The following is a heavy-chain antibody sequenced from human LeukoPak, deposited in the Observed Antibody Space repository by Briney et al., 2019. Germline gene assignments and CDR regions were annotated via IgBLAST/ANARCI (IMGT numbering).Heavy chain of an antibody. Sequence: KPGASVKVSCKASGYTFTGYYIHWVRQAPGQGLEWMGWINPNSGGTNSAQQFQGRVTLTRDTSISTAYMELSRLRSDDTAVYYCARGLKETSYCGGDCYFDHWGQGTLVSVSS. CDR1: GYTFTGYY. J-gene: IGHJ4*02. V-gene: IGHV1-2*02. D-gene: IGHD2-21*02. CDR3: ARGLKETSYCGGDCYFDH. CDR2: INPNSGGT.